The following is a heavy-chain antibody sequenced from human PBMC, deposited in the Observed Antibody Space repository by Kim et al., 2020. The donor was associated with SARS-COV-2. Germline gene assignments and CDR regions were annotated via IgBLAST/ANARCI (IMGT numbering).Heavy chain of an antibody. V-gene: IGHV1-24*01. D-gene: IGHD4-17*01. CDR2: FDPEDGET. CDR3: ATDGNGDYAFDY. J-gene: IGHJ4*02. CDR1: GYTLTELS. Sequence: ASVKVSCKVSGYTLTELSMHWVRQAPGKGLEWMGGFDPEDGETIYAQKFQGRVTMTEDTSTDTAYMELSSLRSEDTAVYYCATDGNGDYAFDYWGQGTLVTVSS.